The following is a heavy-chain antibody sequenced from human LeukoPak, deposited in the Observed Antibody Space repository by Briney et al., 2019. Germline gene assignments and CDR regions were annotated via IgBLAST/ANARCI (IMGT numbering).Heavy chain of an antibody. Sequence: GGSLRLSCAASGFAYSDYYVSWIRQAPGKGLEWVSYISNTGNTIYYADSVKGRFTISRDNAKNLLYLQMNSLRAEDTAVYYCARDRHILEWLFKLHYWGQGTLVTVSS. CDR1: GFAYSDYY. J-gene: IGHJ4*02. CDR3: ARDRHILEWLFKLHY. D-gene: IGHD3-3*01. V-gene: IGHV3-11*01. CDR2: ISNTGNTI.